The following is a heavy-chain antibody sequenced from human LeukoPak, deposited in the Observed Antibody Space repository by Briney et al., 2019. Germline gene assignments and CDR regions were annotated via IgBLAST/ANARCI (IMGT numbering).Heavy chain of an antibody. D-gene: IGHD6-19*01. CDR1: GYSFTSYW. Sequence: GESLKTSCKGSGYSFTSYWIGWVRQMPGKGLEWMGIIYPGDSDTRYSPSFQGQVTISADKSISTAYLQWSSLKASDTAMYYCARTELPGIAVAGTAIDYWGQGTLVTVSS. V-gene: IGHV5-51*01. J-gene: IGHJ4*02. CDR3: ARTELPGIAVAGTAIDY. CDR2: IYPGDSDT.